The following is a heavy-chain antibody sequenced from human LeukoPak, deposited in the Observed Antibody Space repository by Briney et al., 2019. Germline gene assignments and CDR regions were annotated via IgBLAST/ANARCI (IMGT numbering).Heavy chain of an antibody. D-gene: IGHD3-10*01. CDR3: AKVGGSSFELLWFGELLDDNWFDP. Sequence: GSLRLSFAASGFTFSSYGMHWVRQAPGKGLEWVAVISYDGSNKYYADSVKGRFTISRDNSKNTPYLQMNSLRAEDTAVYYCAKVGGSSFELLWFGELLDDNWFDPWGQGTLVTVSS. J-gene: IGHJ5*02. CDR2: ISYDGSNK. CDR1: GFTFSSYG. V-gene: IGHV3-30*18.